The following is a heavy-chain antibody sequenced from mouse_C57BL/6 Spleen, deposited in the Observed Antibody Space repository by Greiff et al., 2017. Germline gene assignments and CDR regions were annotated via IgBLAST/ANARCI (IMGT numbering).Heavy chain of an antibody. CDR1: GYTFTSYW. Sequence: VQLQQSGTVLARPGASVKMSCKTSGYTFTSYWMHWVKQRPGQGLEWIGAIYPGNSDTSYNQKFKGKAKLTAVTSASTAYMELSSLTNEDSAVYYGTKAYGTRTYDLCDWGQGTTLTVSS. J-gene: IGHJ2*01. V-gene: IGHV1-5*01. CDR3: TKAYGTRTYDLCD. D-gene: IGHD6-5*01. CDR2: IYPGNSDT.